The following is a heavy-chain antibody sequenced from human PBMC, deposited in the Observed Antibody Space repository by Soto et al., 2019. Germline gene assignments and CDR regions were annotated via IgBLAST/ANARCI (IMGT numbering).Heavy chain of an antibody. D-gene: IGHD4-4*01. Sequence: PSETLSLTCTVSGGSISSYYWSWIRQPPGKGLEWIGYIYYSGSTNYNPSLKSRVTISVDTSKNQFSLKLSSVTAADTAVYYCARDRGSDYNFDYWGQGILVTVSS. CDR1: GGSISSYY. J-gene: IGHJ4*02. CDR2: IYYSGST. V-gene: IGHV4-59*01. CDR3: ARDRGSDYNFDY.